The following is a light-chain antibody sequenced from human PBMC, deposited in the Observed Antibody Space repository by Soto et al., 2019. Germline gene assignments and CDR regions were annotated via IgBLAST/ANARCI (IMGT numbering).Light chain of an antibody. CDR1: STEVGGYNY. Sequence: QSALAQPSSVSGSPGQSITISCTGTSTEVGGYNYVSWYQHHSGKAPKLLTYEVTNRPSGISDRFSGSKSVNTASLTISGLQAEDESDSPCGSYSRTETPFVFGTGTKVTV. J-gene: IGLJ1*01. V-gene: IGLV2-14*01. CDR3: GSYSRTETPFV. CDR2: EVT.